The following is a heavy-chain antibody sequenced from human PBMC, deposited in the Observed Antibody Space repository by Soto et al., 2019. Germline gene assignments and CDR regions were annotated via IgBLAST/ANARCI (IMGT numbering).Heavy chain of an antibody. CDR3: AKSRAYYDILTGSPDYFDY. CDR1: GFTFSSYA. CDR2: ISGSGGST. D-gene: IGHD3-9*01. V-gene: IGHV3-23*01. Sequence: LRLSCAAAGFTFSSYAMSWVRQAPGKGLEWVSAISGSGGSTYYADSVKGRFTISRDNSKNTLYLQMNSLRAEDTAVYYCAKSRAYYDILTGSPDYFDYWGQGTLVTVSS. J-gene: IGHJ4*02.